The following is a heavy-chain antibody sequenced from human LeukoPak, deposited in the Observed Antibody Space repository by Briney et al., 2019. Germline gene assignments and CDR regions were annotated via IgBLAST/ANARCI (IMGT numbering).Heavy chain of an antibody. J-gene: IGHJ6*02. V-gene: IGHV4-30-4*01. CDR3: ARDDEYYYYGMDV. Sequence: SQTLSLTCTVSGGSISSGDYYWSWIRQPPGKGLEWIGYIYYSGSTYYNPSLKSRVTISVDTSKDQFSLKLSSVTAADTAVYYCARDDEYYYYGMDVWGQGTTVTVSS. CDR1: GGSISSGDYY. CDR2: IYYSGST.